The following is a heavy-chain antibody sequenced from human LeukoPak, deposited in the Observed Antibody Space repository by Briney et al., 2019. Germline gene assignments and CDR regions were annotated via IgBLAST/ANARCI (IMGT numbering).Heavy chain of an antibody. D-gene: IGHD1-1*01. CDR2: INAGNGNT. V-gene: IGHV1-3*01. Sequence: GAAVKVSCTASAYAFTSYAMHWVRQAPGQRLEWMGWINAGNGNTKYSHKFQGRVTITRDTSASTAYMELSSLRSEDTAVYYCASINWNDPVWWGQGTLVTVSS. CDR3: ASINWNDPVW. J-gene: IGHJ4*02. CDR1: AYAFTSYA.